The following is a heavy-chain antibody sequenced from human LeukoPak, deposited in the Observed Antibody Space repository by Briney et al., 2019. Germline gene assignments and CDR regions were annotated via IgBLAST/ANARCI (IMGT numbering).Heavy chain of an antibody. CDR1: GGSISSGSYY. Sequence: SQTLSLTCTVSGGSISSGSYYWSWIRQPAGKGLEWIGRIYTSGSTNYNPSLKSRVTISVDTSKNQFSLKLSSATAADTAVYYCARSIVVVPAAKADAFDIWGQGTMVTVSS. D-gene: IGHD2-2*01. J-gene: IGHJ3*02. V-gene: IGHV4-61*02. CDR3: ARSIVVVPAAKADAFDI. CDR2: IYTSGST.